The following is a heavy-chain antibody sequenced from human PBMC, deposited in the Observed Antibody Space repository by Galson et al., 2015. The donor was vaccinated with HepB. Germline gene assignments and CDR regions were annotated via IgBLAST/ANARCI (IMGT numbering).Heavy chain of an antibody. V-gene: IGHV4-59*01. CDR3: ARLEEMATYFDY. D-gene: IGHD5-24*01. Sequence: SETLSLTCTVSGGSISSYYWSWIRQPPGKGLEWIGYIYYSGSTNYNPSLKSRVTISVDTSKNQFSLKLSSVTAADTAVYYCARLEEMATYFDYWGQGTLVTVSS. CDR1: GGSISSYY. CDR2: IYYSGST. J-gene: IGHJ4*02.